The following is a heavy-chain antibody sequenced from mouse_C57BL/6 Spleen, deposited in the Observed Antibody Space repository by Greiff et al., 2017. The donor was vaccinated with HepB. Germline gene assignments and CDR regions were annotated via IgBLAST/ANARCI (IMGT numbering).Heavy chain of an antibody. CDR2: ISSGGDYI. CDR3: TRDGYGVSYYAMDY. V-gene: IGHV5-9-1*02. Sequence: EVQVVESGEGLVKPGGSLKLSCAASGFTFSSYAMSWVRQTPEKRLEWVAYISSGGDYIYYADTVKGRFTISRDNARNTLYLQMSSLKSEDTAMYYCTRDGYGVSYYAMDYWGQGTSVTVSS. D-gene: IGHD1-1*01. J-gene: IGHJ4*01. CDR1: GFTFSSYA.